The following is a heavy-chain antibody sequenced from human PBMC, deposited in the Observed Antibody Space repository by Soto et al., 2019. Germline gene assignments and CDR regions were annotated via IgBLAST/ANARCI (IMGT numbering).Heavy chain of an antibody. CDR3: ARLGRGGNSYYYYYYGMA. CDR2: ISAYNGNT. V-gene: IGHV1-18*01. CDR1: GYTFTSYG. Sequence: GSVKVSCKDSGYTFTSYGISWVRQAPGQGLEWMGWISAYNGNTNYAQKLQGRVTMTTDTSTSTAYMALRSLRSDQTAVYYGARLGRGGNSYYYYYYGMAGGQGTTVTVSS. J-gene: IGHJ6*02. D-gene: IGHD2-21*02.